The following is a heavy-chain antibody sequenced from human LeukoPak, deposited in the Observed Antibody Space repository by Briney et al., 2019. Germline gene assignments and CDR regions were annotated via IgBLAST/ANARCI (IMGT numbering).Heavy chain of an antibody. CDR3: AKVKQPRVAGYLDY. D-gene: IGHD6-19*01. J-gene: IGHJ4*02. Sequence: SETLSLTCAVNGGSFSGYYWTWIRQSPGKGLEWIGEIDHSGSTNYNPSLKSRVTISVDTSKNQFSLKLSSVTAADTAVYYCAKVKQPRVAGYLDYWGQGTLVTVSS. CDR1: GGSFSGYY. V-gene: IGHV4-34*01. CDR2: IDHSGST.